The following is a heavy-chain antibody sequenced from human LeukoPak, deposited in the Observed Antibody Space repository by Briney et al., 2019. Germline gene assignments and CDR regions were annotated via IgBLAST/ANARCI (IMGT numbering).Heavy chain of an antibody. J-gene: IGHJ4*02. CDR3: ARDFDS. Sequence: SETLSLTCTVSGDSFSAYYWSWIRQPAGKGLEWIGLIFTSGSTNYNPALKSRVTMSVDTSKNQFSLTLTSVTAAATAVYYCARDFDSWGQGTLVTVSS. CDR2: IFTSGST. CDR1: GDSFSAYY. V-gene: IGHV4-4*07.